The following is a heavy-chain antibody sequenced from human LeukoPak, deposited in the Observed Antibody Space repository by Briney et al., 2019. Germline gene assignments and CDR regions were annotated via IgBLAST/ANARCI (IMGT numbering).Heavy chain of an antibody. Sequence: GGTLRLSCAASGFTFSSYAMSWVRQAPGKGLEWVANIKQDGSEKYYVDSVKGRFTISRDNAKNSLYLQMNSLRAEDTAVYYCARVWGSTGTPNWFDPWGQGTLVTVSS. D-gene: IGHD1-1*01. V-gene: IGHV3-7*01. CDR1: GFTFSSYA. J-gene: IGHJ5*02. CDR2: IKQDGSEK. CDR3: ARVWGSTGTPNWFDP.